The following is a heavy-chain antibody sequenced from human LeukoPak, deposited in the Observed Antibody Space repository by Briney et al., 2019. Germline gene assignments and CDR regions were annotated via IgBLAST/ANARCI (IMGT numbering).Heavy chain of an antibody. V-gene: IGHV1-69*01. Sequence: SVQVSCQASGGPISSYAISWVRQAPGQGLEWMGGIIPIFGTANYAQKFQGRVTITADESTSTAYMELSSLRSEDTAVYYCARDSPGIVVVPAAMKDYYYGMDVWGQGTTVTVSS. CDR1: GGPISSYA. J-gene: IGHJ6*02. CDR2: IIPIFGTA. CDR3: ARDSPGIVVVPAAMKDYYYGMDV. D-gene: IGHD2-2*01.